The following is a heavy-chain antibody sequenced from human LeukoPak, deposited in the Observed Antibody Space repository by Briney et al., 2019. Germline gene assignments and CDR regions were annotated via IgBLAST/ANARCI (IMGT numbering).Heavy chain of an antibody. CDR2: ISESGANT. CDR3: TIQCSGSSCRLPDV. J-gene: IGHJ6*02. V-gene: IGHV3-23*01. D-gene: IGHD2-15*01. Sequence: GGSLRLSCAASGFTVSNNFMTWVRQPPGKGLEWVSTISESGANTHYAASVKGRFTISRDDSKNTLYVQMNSLRVEDTAIYYCTIQCSGSSCRLPDVWGQGTTVTVSS. CDR1: GFTVSNNF.